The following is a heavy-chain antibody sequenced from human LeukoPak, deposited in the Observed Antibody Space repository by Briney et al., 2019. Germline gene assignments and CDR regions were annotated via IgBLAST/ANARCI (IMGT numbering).Heavy chain of an antibody. CDR1: GFTFSGYW. D-gene: IGHD1-26*01. Sequence: GGSLRLSCAASGFTFSGYWMHWVRQAPGKGMVWVSHINSDGSGTSYADSVKGRFTISRDYAKNTLHLQMNSLRAEDTAVYYCARQGASYAFDIWGQGTMVAVSS. CDR2: INSDGSGT. J-gene: IGHJ3*02. CDR3: ARQGASYAFDI. V-gene: IGHV3-74*01.